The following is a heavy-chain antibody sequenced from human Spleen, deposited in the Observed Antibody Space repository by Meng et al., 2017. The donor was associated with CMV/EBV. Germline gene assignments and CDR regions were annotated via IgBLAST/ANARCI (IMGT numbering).Heavy chain of an antibody. Sequence: ACGYTCTSCALCCVRQASGQGLEWMGWINTNNAIPTYAQCFTERFVFSLDTSVSTTYLQISSLKAEDTAVYYCARVHSSGYYGPNDYWGQGTLVTVSS. CDR1: GYTCTSCA. CDR2: INTNNAIP. D-gene: IGHD3-22*01. J-gene: IGHJ4*02. V-gene: IGHV7-4-1*02. CDR3: ARVHSSGYYGPNDY.